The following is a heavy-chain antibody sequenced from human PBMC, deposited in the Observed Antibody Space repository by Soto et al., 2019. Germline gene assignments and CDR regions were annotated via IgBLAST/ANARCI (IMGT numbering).Heavy chain of an antibody. D-gene: IGHD5-18*01. CDR2: SNAGNGTK. J-gene: IGHJ4*02. V-gene: IGHV1-3*01. Sequence: QVQLVQAGAEVKKPGASMKVSCKASGYTFTSYAIHWVRQAPGQSIECMGWSNAGNGTKKYSKKFQGRVTITRDTSASTDYMELSSVRSEDTAVYYCARDPRYSYGYNWGQGTLVTVSS. CDR1: GYTFTSYA. CDR3: ARDPRYSYGYN.